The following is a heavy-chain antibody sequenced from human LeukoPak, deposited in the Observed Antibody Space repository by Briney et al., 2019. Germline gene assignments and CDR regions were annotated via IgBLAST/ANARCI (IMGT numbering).Heavy chain of an antibody. Sequence: GGSLRLSCAASGFTFSNAWMNWVRQAPGKGLEWVGRIKSKTDGGTTDYAAPVKGRFTISRDDSKNTLYLQMNSLKTEDTALYYCTTDTYLWFGDLFGEHYWGQGTLVTVSS. CDR1: GFTFSNAW. CDR2: IKSKTDGGTT. CDR3: TTDTYLWFGDLFGEHY. V-gene: IGHV3-15*01. J-gene: IGHJ4*02. D-gene: IGHD3-10*01.